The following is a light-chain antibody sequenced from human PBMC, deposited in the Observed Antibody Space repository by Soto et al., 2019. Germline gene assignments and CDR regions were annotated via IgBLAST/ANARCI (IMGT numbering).Light chain of an antibody. Sequence: DIQFNQSPSTLSASVGDRVTITCRDSKSIRVWLEWYPPTAGKAPNLLIYKASRLESGVPSLFSGSGSETEFTLTISGLQPGDSATYYCQQYNSYSPTFGQGTKVDIK. CDR2: KAS. CDR3: QQYNSYSPT. J-gene: IGKJ1*01. V-gene: IGKV1-5*03. CDR1: KSIRVW.